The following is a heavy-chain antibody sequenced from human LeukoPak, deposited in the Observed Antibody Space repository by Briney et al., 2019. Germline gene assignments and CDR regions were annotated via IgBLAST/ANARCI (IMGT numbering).Heavy chain of an antibody. CDR2: IIPIFGTA. V-gene: IGHV1-69*01. J-gene: IGHJ4*02. D-gene: IGHD6-6*01. Sequence: SVKVSCKASGGTFSSYAISWVRQAPGQGLEWMGGIIPIFGTANYAQKFQGRVTITADESTSTAYMELSSLRSEETAVYYCASSEYSSSSRGGGLDYWGQGTLVTVSS. CDR1: GGTFSSYA. CDR3: ASSEYSSSSRGGGLDY.